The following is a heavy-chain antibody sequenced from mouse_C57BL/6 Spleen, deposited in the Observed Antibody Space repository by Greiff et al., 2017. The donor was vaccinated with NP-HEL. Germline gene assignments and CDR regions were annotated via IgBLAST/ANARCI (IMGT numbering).Heavy chain of an antibody. CDR1: GYTFTDYN. V-gene: IGHV1-18*01. Sequence: VQLQQSGPELVKPGASVKIPCKASGYTFTDYNMDWVKQSHGKSLEWIGDINPNNGGTIYNQKFKGKATLTVDKSSSTAYMELRSLTSEDTAVYYCAKTIYYDYTYAMDYWGQGTSVTVSS. J-gene: IGHJ4*01. CDR2: INPNNGGT. CDR3: AKTIYYDYTYAMDY. D-gene: IGHD2-4*01.